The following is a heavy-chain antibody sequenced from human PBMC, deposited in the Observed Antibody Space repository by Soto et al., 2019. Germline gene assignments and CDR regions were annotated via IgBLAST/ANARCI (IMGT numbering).Heavy chain of an antibody. Sequence: QITLKESGPTLVKPTQTLTLTCTFSGLSLTTDGVGVDWIRQPPGKALEWLGLIYWNDEERYRPSLQSRLTNTQDTSRNPVVLTMTNMDPVDTATYLCANKTTVTYGINWGQGTLVTVSS. CDR2: IYWNDEE. V-gene: IGHV2-5*01. J-gene: IGHJ4*02. CDR1: GLSLTTDGVG. D-gene: IGHD4-4*01. CDR3: ANKTTVTYGIN.